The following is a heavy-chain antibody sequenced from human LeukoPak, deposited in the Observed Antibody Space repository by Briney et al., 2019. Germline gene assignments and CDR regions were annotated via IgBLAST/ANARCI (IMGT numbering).Heavy chain of an antibody. CDR3: AHRRRYCSSTSCYIPDY. V-gene: IGHV2-5*01. CDR2: IYWNDDK. D-gene: IGHD2-2*01. J-gene: IGHJ4*02. Sequence: SGPTLVQPPQTLTLTCTFSGFSLSTSGVGVGWIRQPPGKALEWLALIYWNDDKRYSPSLKSRLTITKDTSKNQVVLTMTNMDPVDTATYYCAHRRRYCSSTSCYIPDYWGQGTLVTVSS. CDR1: GFSLSTSGVG.